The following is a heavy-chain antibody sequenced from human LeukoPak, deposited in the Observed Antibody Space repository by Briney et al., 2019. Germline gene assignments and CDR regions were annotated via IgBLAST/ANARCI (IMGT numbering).Heavy chain of an antibody. Sequence: ASVKVSCKASGYTFTSYDINWVRQATGQGLEWMGWMNPNSGNTGYAQKFQGRVTMTRNTSISTAYMELSSLRSEDTAVYYCARVVTIFGVVIRVFDYWDQGTLVTVSS. V-gene: IGHV1-8*01. J-gene: IGHJ4*02. CDR1: GYTFTSYD. D-gene: IGHD3-3*01. CDR3: ARVVTIFGVVIRVFDY. CDR2: MNPNSGNT.